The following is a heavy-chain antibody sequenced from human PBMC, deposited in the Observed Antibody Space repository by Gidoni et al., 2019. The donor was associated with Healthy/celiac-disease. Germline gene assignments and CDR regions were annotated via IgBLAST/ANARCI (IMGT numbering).Heavy chain of an antibody. Sequence: EVQLLESGGGLVQPGGSLRLSCAASGFTFSSYAMSWVRQAPGKGLEWVSAISGSGGSTYYADSVKGRFTISRDNSKNTLYLQMNSLRAEDTAVYYCAKSARITMVRGVIRYYYYYGMDVWGQGTTVTVSS. D-gene: IGHD3-10*01. V-gene: IGHV3-23*01. CDR1: GFTFSSYA. CDR3: AKSARITMVRGVIRYYYYYGMDV. J-gene: IGHJ6*02. CDR2: ISGSGGST.